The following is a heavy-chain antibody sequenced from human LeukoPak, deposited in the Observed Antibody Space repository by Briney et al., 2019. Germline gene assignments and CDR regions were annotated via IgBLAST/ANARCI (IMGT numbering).Heavy chain of an antibody. J-gene: IGHJ4*02. CDR2: IKSKTDGGTT. V-gene: IGHV3-15*07. CDR3: TTACGGDCYSVDH. CDR1: GFTFSNAW. Sequence: GGSLRLSCAASGFTFSNAWMNWVRQAPGKELEWVGRIKSKTDGGTTDYAAPVKGRFTISRDDSKNTLYLQMNSLKTEDTAVYYCTTACGGDCYSVDHWGQGTLVTVSS. D-gene: IGHD2-21*02.